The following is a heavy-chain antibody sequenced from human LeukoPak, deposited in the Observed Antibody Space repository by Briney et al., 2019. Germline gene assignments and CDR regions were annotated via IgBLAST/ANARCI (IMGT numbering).Heavy chain of an antibody. D-gene: IGHD4-17*01. Sequence: GGSLRLSCAASGFTFSSYNMNWVRQAPGKGLEWVSPISSSSSYIYYGDSVKGRFTISRDNAKNSLYLQMNSLRAEDTAVYYCARAEAGDYDYYYYYYMDVWGKGTTVTISS. CDR1: GFTFSSYN. CDR3: ARAEAGDYDYYYYYYMDV. J-gene: IGHJ6*03. V-gene: IGHV3-21*01. CDR2: ISSSSSYI.